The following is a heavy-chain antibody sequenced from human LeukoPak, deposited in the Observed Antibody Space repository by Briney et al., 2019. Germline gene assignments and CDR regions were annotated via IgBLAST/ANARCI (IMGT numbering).Heavy chain of an antibody. J-gene: IGHJ6*03. CDR2: INPNSGGT. D-gene: IGHD6-6*01. Sequence: ASVKVSCKASGYTFTGYYMHWVRQAPGQGLEWMGWINPNSGGTNYAQKFQGRVTMTRDTSISTAYMELSRLRSDGTAVYYCARDQLDGSSLWAYYYYMDVWGKGTTVTVSS. V-gene: IGHV1-2*02. CDR3: ARDQLDGSSLWAYYYYMDV. CDR1: GYTFTGYY.